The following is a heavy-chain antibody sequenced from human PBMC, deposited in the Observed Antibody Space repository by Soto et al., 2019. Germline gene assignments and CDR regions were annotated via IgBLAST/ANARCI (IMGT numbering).Heavy chain of an antibody. D-gene: IGHD1-7*01. CDR1: GYTFTSYG. V-gene: IGHV1-18*01. CDR2: SSAYNGNT. Sequence: QVQVVQSGAEVKKPGASVKVSCKVSGYTFTSYGISWVRQAPGQGLEWMGWSSAYNGNTHYARKFQGRVTMTADISTSTADMELRSLRSDDTAVYYCATIGTGTSVEDMDFWGKGTTVTVSS. J-gene: IGHJ6*03. CDR3: ATIGTGTSVEDMDF.